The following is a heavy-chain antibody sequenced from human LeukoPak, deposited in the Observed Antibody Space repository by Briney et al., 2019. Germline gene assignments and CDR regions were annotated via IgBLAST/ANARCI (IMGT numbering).Heavy chain of an antibody. V-gene: IGHV3-15*01. J-gene: IGHJ4*02. Sequence: GGSLRLSCAASGFTFSSAWMTWVRQAPGKRLEWVGRVLSKTDGGTTEYAAPVKGRFIVSRDDSKNTLYLQMNSLKTEDTAVYYCTTERRSSGSSSRFDYWGQGTLVTVSS. CDR2: VLSKTDGGTT. D-gene: IGHD1-26*01. CDR1: GFTFSSAW. CDR3: TTERRSSGSSSRFDY.